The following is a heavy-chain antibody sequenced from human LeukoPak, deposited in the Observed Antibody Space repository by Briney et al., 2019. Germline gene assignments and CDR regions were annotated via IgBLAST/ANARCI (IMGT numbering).Heavy chain of an antibody. D-gene: IGHD3-22*01. CDR1: GYTFTSYY. Sequence: ASVKVSCKASGYTFTSYYMHWVRQAPGQGLEWMGIINPSGGSTNYAQKFQGRVTMTRDTSISTAYMELSRLRSDDTAVYCCARDPDTDYYDSSGPPMWGQGTLVTVSS. V-gene: IGHV1-46*01. CDR2: INPSGGST. J-gene: IGHJ4*02. CDR3: ARDPDTDYYDSSGPPM.